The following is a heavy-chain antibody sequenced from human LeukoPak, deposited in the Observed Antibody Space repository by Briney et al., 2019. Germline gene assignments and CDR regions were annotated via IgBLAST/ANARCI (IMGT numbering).Heavy chain of an antibody. CDR3: AELGITMIGGV. J-gene: IGHJ6*04. CDR1: GFTFSSYT. CDR2: ISSSGSTI. V-gene: IGHV3-48*04. D-gene: IGHD3-10*02. Sequence: GGALRLSCAASGFTFSSYTMNWVRQAPGKGLEWVSYISSSGSTIYYADSVKGRFTISRDNAKNSLYLQMNSLRAEDTAVYYCAELGITMIGGVWGKGTTVTISS.